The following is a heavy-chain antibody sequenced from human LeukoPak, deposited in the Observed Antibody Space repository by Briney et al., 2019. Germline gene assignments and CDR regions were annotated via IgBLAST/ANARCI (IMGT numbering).Heavy chain of an antibody. CDR2: IHYSGST. CDR1: GGSISSYF. CDR3: ARVLSYSSGWHFDY. V-gene: IGHV4-59*01. D-gene: IGHD6-19*01. J-gene: IGHJ4*02. Sequence: SETLSLTCTVSGGSISSYFWNWIRQPPGKGPEWIGYIHYSGSTNYNSSLNSRVTISLDTSKNQFSLKLRSVTAADTAVYYCARVLSYSSGWHFDYWGQGTLVTVSS.